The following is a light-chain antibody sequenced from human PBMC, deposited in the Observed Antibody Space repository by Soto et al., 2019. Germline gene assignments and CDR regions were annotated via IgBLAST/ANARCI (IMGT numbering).Light chain of an antibody. CDR2: DAI. CDR1: QDITKC. CDR3: QHQA. V-gene: IGKV1-33*01. Sequence: DIQLTQSPSSLSASVRDRVTITCQASQDITKCLCCYQQKAGKAPEVLMHDAINLQTGVPSRFSASGSGTEFTLTISSLQPDDFATYYCQHQAFGQGTKVDIK. J-gene: IGKJ1*01.